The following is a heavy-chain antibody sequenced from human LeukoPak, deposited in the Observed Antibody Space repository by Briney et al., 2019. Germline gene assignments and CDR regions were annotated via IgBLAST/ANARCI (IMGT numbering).Heavy chain of an antibody. D-gene: IGHD4-17*01. CDR1: GFTFSSYW. Sequence: GGSLRLSCAASGFTFSSYWMSWVRQAPGKGLEWVANIKQDGSEKYYVDSVKGRFTISRDNAKNSLYLQMNSLRAEDTAEYYCARETYGDYPDYWGQGTLVTVSS. V-gene: IGHV3-7*01. CDR3: ARETYGDYPDY. CDR2: IKQDGSEK. J-gene: IGHJ4*02.